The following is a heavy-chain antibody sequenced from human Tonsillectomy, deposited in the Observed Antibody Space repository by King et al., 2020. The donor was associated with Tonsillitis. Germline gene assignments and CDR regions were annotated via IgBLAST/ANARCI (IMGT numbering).Heavy chain of an antibody. CDR3: ARDGSLTHVAY. J-gene: IGHJ4*02. CDR1: GYSFTGYY. CDR2: INPYSGDT. V-gene: IGHV1-2*04. D-gene: IGHD1-14*01. Sequence: VQLVQSGAEVKKPGASVKVSCKASGYSFTGYYMHWVRQAPGQGLEWMGWINPYSGDTKYAQKFQGLVNMTRDTSINTAYMEFSSLRSNDTAVYYCARDGSLTHVAYWGRGTLVTVSS.